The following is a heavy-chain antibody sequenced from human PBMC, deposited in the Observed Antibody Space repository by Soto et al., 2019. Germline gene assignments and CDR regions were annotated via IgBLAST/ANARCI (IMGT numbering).Heavy chain of an antibody. CDR3: ARRYDSSGYPLPNRAFDI. J-gene: IGHJ3*02. V-gene: IGHV1-69*06. Sequence: QVQLVQSGAEVKKPGSSVKVSCKASGGTFSSYAISWVRQAPGQGLEWMGGIIPIFGTANYAQKFQGRVTITADKATSTVYKEQSSLRSEDAAVYYCARRYDSSGYPLPNRAFDIWGQGTMVTVSS. CDR1: GGTFSSYA. CDR2: IIPIFGTA. D-gene: IGHD3-22*01.